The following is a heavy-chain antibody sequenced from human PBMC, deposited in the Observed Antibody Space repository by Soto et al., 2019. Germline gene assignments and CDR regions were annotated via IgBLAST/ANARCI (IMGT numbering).Heavy chain of an antibody. D-gene: IGHD6-19*01. CDR3: ERHVNLPLAGTEFDS. V-gene: IGHV4-59*08. CDR1: GGSISGYY. CDR2: IYNIGST. Sequence: SDTLSLTCTVSGGSISGYYCSWLWQPPGKGLEWIGYIYNIGSTNYNPSLRSRVTMSIEASQEQFSLKLSSVTATETAVYYCERHVNLPLAGTEFDSWGRGTLVTVSS. J-gene: IGHJ4*02.